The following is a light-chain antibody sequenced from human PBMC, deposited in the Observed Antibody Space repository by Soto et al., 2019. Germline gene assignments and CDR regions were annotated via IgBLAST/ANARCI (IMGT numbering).Light chain of an antibody. CDR3: SSCTGSTSYV. J-gene: IGLJ1*01. CDR2: DVS. CDR1: SSDVGGYNY. V-gene: IGLV2-14*03. Sequence: QSALTQPASVSGSPGQSVTISCTGTSSDVGGYNYVSWYQQHPGKVPKLMIYDVSDRPSRVSNRFSGSKSGNTASLTISGLQAEDEADYYCSSCTGSTSYVFGSGTKLTVL.